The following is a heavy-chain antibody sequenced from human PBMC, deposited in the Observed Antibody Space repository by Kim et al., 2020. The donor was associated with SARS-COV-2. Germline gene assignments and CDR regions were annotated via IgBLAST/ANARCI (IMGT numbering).Heavy chain of an antibody. CDR3: ARDRNYYYGSGIHKMGEIAGGMDV. CDR1: GGTFSSYA. Sequence: SVKVSCKASGGTFSSYAISWVRQAPGQGLEWMGGIIPIFGTANYAQKFQGRVTITADESTSTAYMELSSLRSEDTAVYYCARDRNYYYGSGIHKMGEIAGGMDVWGQGTTVTVSS. J-gene: IGHJ6*02. D-gene: IGHD3-10*01. V-gene: IGHV1-69*13. CDR2: IIPIFGTA.